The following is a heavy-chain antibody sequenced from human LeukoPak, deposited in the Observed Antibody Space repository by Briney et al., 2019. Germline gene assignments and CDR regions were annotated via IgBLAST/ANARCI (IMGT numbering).Heavy chain of an antibody. Sequence: SETLSLTCNVSGGSISKDYWSWIRQPPGQGLEWIGNIYYSGSTKYNPSLKTRVTISIRPSRTQFSLRLSSVTAADTAIYYCANAVNMDQFDYWGQGTLVTVSS. J-gene: IGHJ4*02. V-gene: IGHV4-59*01. D-gene: IGHD2/OR15-2a*01. CDR2: IYYSGST. CDR3: ANAVNMDQFDY. CDR1: GGSISKDY.